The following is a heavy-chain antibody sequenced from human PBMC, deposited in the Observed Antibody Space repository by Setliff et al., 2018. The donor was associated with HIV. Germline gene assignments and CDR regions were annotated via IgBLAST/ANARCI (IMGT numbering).Heavy chain of an antibody. CDR1: GASITTDTYY. CDR2: IYHRGST. J-gene: IGHJ4*02. V-gene: IGHV4-39*01. CDR3: ARAGMGALRSLFDY. Sequence: KPSETLSLTCTVSGASITTDTYYWAWIRQPPGKGLEWVGSIYHRGSTHHNPSLKSRVTFSVDTSKNQFSLKLSSVTAADTAVYYCARAGMGALRSLFDYWGQGTLVTVSS. D-gene: IGHD1-26*01.